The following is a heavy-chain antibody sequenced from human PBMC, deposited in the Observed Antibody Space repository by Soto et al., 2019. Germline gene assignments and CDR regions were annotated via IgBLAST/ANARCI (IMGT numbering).Heavy chain of an antibody. Sequence: QVQLVESGGGVAQPGRSLRLSCAASGFRFSTYAMHWVRQALGKGLEWVAVISYDESDKLYADSVKGRFTISKDITKNTLYLQMNSLRVEDTALYYCVKSQFSDSGGYPLASWGQGTLVTVSS. V-gene: IGHV3-30*18. J-gene: IGHJ4*02. CDR1: GFRFSTYA. D-gene: IGHD3-22*01. CDR2: ISYDESDK. CDR3: VKSQFSDSGGYPLAS.